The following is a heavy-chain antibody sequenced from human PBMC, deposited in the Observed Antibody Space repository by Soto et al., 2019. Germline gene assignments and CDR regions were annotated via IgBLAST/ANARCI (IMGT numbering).Heavy chain of an antibody. J-gene: IGHJ6*02. Sequence: GGSLRLSCAASGFTLISDAMSWVLQAPGKGLEWVSAISGGGGSTYYADSVKGRFTISRDNSKNTLYLQMNSLRAEDTAVYYCANTEDYYYYGMDVWGQGTTVTVSS. CDR2: ISGGGGST. CDR3: ANTEDYYYYGMDV. CDR1: GFTLISDA. V-gene: IGHV3-23*01.